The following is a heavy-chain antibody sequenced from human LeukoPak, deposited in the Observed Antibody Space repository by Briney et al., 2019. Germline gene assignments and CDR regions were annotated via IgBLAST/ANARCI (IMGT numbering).Heavy chain of an antibody. Sequence: GGSLRLSCAASGFTFSSYAMHWVGQAPGKGLEWVAVISYDGSNRYYADSVKGRFTISRDNSKNTLYLQMNSLRAEDTAVYYCARGGSYYGMDVWGQGTTVTVSS. J-gene: IGHJ6*02. CDR3: ARGGSYYGMDV. D-gene: IGHD2-15*01. V-gene: IGHV3-30*04. CDR2: ISYDGSNR. CDR1: GFTFSSYA.